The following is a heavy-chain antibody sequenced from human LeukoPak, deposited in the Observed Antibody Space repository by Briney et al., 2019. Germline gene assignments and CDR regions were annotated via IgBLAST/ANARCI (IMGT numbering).Heavy chain of an antibody. CDR3: ARRAEYSSSLD. J-gene: IGHJ4*02. Sequence: SETLSLTCAGSGYSISSGYYWGWIRQPPGKGLEWIGSIYHSGSTYYNPSLKSRVTISVDTSKNQFSLKLSSVTAADTAVYYCARRAEYSSSLDWGQGTLVTVSS. V-gene: IGHV4-38-2*01. CDR1: GYSISSGYY. D-gene: IGHD6-6*01. CDR2: IYHSGST.